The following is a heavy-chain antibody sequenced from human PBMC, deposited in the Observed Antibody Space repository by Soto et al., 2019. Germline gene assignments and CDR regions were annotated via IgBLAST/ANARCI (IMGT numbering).Heavy chain of an antibody. D-gene: IGHD6-13*01. CDR3: AKYGRAAGTHYLDC. Sequence: SETLSLTCTVSGGSISGTSFYWGWIRQPPGKGLEWIGSIYYSGSTYYNPPLKSRVTVSVDTSKNQFSLKLSSVTAADTAVYYCAKYGRAAGTHYLDCWGQGTLVTVSS. V-gene: IGHV4-39*01. J-gene: IGHJ4*02. CDR2: IYYSGST. CDR1: GGSISGTSFY.